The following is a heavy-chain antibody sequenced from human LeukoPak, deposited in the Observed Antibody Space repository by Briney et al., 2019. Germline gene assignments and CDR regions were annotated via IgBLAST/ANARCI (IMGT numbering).Heavy chain of an antibody. CDR1: GFTFSIYA. CDR2: ISGSGGST. J-gene: IGHJ4*02. V-gene: IGHV3-23*01. CDR3: AKPYCSGGSCYFDY. D-gene: IGHD2-15*01. Sequence: PGGSLRLSCAASGFTFSIYAMHWVRQAPGKGLEWVSGISGSGGSTYYADSVKGRFTISRDNSKNTLYLQMNSLRAEDTAVYYCAKPYCSGGSCYFDYWGQGTLVTVSS.